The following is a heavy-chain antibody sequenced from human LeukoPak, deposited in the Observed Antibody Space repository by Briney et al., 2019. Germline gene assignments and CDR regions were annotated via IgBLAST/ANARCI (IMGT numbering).Heavy chain of an antibody. J-gene: IGHJ6*02. D-gene: IGHD4-17*01. CDR1: GFTFSSYG. CDR3: ARHYGDPYYYYGMDV. Sequence: PGRSLRLSCAASGFTFSSYGMHWVRQAPGKGLEWVSYISSSSSTIYYADSVKGRFTISRDNAKNSLYLQMNSLRAEDTAVYYCARHYGDPYYYYGMDVWGQGTTVTVSS. CDR2: ISSSSSTI. V-gene: IGHV3-48*01.